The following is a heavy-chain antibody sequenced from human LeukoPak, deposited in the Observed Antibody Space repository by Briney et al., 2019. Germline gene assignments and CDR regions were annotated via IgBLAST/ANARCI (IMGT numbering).Heavy chain of an antibody. Sequence: SGGSLRLSCAASGFSFGGYAMTWVRQAPGKGLEWVSSITYNGAATYYLDSVKARFTISRDNSRSTLYLQMDSLTAEDTALYYCAKDGLYFDGSTHIYYFDSWGQGTLVAVSS. V-gene: IGHV3-23*01. J-gene: IGHJ4*02. CDR2: ITYNGAAT. D-gene: IGHD3-9*01. CDR1: GFSFGGYA. CDR3: AKDGLYFDGSTHIYYFDS.